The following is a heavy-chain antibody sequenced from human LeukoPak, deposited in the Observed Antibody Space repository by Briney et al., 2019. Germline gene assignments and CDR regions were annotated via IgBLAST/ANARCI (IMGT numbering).Heavy chain of an antibody. CDR1: GFTFSSYS. Sequence: GGSLRLSCAASGFTFSSYSMNWVRQAPGKGLEWVSYISSSSSTIYYADSVKGRFTISRDNAKNSLYLQMNSLRDEDTAVYYCARGSSYYYDSSGLIDYWGQGTLVTVSS. CDR2: ISSSSSTI. J-gene: IGHJ4*02. V-gene: IGHV3-48*02. CDR3: ARGSSYYYDSSGLIDY. D-gene: IGHD3-22*01.